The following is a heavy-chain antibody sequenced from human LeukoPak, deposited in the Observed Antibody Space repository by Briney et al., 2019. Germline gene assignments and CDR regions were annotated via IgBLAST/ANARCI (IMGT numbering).Heavy chain of an antibody. CDR1: GYTLTELS. D-gene: IGHD3-22*01. J-gene: IGHJ3*02. CDR3: ATGVYYDSSRYAFDI. Sequence: ASVKVSCKVSGYTLTELSRHWVRQAPGKGREWMGGFDPEDGETIYAQKFQGRVTMTEDTSTDTAYMELSSLRSEDTAVYYCATGVYYDSSRYAFDIWGQGTMVTVSS. V-gene: IGHV1-24*01. CDR2: FDPEDGET.